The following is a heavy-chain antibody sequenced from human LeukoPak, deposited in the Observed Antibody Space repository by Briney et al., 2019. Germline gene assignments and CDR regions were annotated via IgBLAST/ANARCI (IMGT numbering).Heavy chain of an antibody. J-gene: IGHJ4*02. V-gene: IGHV1-2*02. CDR2: INPKNGGT. CDR3: ATGGAVAGTKFDY. D-gene: IGHD6-19*01. Sequence: ASVTVSCKASGYTFSGYYMYWVRQAPGQGLEWMGWINPKNGGTNYAQKFQGRVTVTRDTSISTAYMELNRLISDDTAVYYCATGGAVAGTKFDYWGQGTLVTVSS. CDR1: GYTFSGYY.